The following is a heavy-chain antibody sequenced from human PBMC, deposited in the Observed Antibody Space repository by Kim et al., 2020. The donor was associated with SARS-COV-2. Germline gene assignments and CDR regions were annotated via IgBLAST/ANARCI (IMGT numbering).Heavy chain of an antibody. Sequence: SVKVSCKASGFTFTSSAVQWVRQARGQRLEWIGWIVVGSGNTNYAQKFQERVTITRDMFTSTAYMELSSLRSEDTAVYYCAAEPYYYDSSGYPSSVYWGQGTLVTVSS. CDR3: AAEPYYYDSSGYPSSVY. D-gene: IGHD3-22*01. CDR1: GFTFTSSA. V-gene: IGHV1-58*01. CDR2: IVVGSGNT. J-gene: IGHJ4*02.